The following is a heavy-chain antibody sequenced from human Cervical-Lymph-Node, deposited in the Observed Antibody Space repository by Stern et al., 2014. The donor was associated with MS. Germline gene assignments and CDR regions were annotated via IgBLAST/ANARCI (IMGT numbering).Heavy chain of an antibody. CDR1: GFTFSSYD. V-gene: IGHV3-13*01. CDR2: IGTAGDT. D-gene: IGHD2-2*01. Sequence: LVQSGGGLVQPGGSLRLSCAASGFTFSSYDMHWVRQATGKGLEWVSAIGTAGDTYYPGSVKGRFTISRENAKNSLYLQMNSLRAGDTGVYYCARGGCSSTSCYPDYYYYIMDVWGQGTTVTVSS. CDR3: ARGGCSSTSCYPDYYYYIMDV. J-gene: IGHJ6*02.